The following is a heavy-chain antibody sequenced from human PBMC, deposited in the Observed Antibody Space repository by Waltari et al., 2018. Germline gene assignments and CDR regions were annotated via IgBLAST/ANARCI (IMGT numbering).Heavy chain of an antibody. CDR2: IYWNDDK. V-gene: IGHV2-5*01. J-gene: IGHJ5*02. Sequence: QITLKESGPTLVKPTQTLTLTCTFSGFSLSTSGVGVGWIRQPPGKALEWLALIYWNDDKRYSPSLKSTLTITKDTSKNQVVLTMTNMDPVDTATYYCAHRPKGYYYGSGSYYNPWGQGTLVTVSS. CDR3: AHRPKGYYYGSGSYYNP. D-gene: IGHD3-10*01. CDR1: GFSLSTSGVG.